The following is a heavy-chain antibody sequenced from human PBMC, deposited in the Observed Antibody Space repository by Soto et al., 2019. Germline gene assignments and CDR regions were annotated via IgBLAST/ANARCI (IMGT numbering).Heavy chain of an antibody. V-gene: IGHV1-8*01. Sequence: QVQLVQSGAEVKKPGASVKVSCKASGYTFTSYDINWVRQATEQGLEWMGWMNPNSGNTAYAQKFQGRVTMTRTTSISTAYTELTSLRSEDTAVYYCAREVTGRVDYWGQGTLVTVSS. D-gene: IGHD1-20*01. CDR1: GYTFTSYD. J-gene: IGHJ4*02. CDR2: MNPNSGNT. CDR3: AREVTGRVDY.